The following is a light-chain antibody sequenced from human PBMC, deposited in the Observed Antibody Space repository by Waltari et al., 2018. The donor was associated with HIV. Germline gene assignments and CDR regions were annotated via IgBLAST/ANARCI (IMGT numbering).Light chain of an antibody. CDR1: SSDVGGYNY. J-gene: IGLJ1*01. CDR2: DVS. Sequence: QSALTQPRSVSGSPGQSVTISCTGTSSDVGGYNYVSWYQQHPGKAPKLINYDVSKRPAGVPDRFAGYKAGNTASLTISGLQAEDEADYYCCSYAGSYTYVFGTGTKVTVL. CDR3: CSYAGSYTYV. V-gene: IGLV2-11*01.